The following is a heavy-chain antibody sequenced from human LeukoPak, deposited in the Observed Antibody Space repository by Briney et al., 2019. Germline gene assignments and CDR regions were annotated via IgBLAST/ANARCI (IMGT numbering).Heavy chain of an antibody. CDR3: AVAFCGGDCFSRHYFGVDV. CDR1: GGSISSSNW. CDR2: IYASGST. J-gene: IGHJ6*02. V-gene: IGHV4-61*02. Sequence: PSGTLSLTCAVSGGSISSSNWWTWIRQPAGKGLEWIGRIYASGSTDYNPSLKSRVTIFLDTSKNQFSLNLRSVTAADTAVYYCAVAFCGGDCFSRHYFGVDVWGQGTTVTVSS. D-gene: IGHD2-21*01.